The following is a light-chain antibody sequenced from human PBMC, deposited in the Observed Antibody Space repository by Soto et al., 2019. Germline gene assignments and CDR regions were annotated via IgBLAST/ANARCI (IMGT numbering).Light chain of an antibody. J-gene: IGKJ2*03. CDR3: MQDLQSRS. Sequence: VMTQSPLSLSVTPGEPASISCRSSRSLVHGNGNNYIDWYLQKPGQSTQLLIYLGSNRASGVPDRCSGSGSGTDFKLQISRVEDDDVGVYYCMQDLQSRSFGQGTKLEI. CDR1: RSLVHGNGNNY. CDR2: LGS. V-gene: IGKV2-28*01.